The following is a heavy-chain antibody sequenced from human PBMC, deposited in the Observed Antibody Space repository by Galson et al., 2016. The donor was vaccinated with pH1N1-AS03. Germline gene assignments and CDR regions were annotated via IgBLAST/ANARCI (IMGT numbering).Heavy chain of an antibody. CDR2: IQTTGNT. CDR1: GYSITTGHY. V-gene: IGHV4-38-2*02. J-gene: IGHJ2*01. Sequence: SETLSLTCTVSGYSITTGHYWGWIRQPPGKGLEWIGYIQTTGNTKYNPSLKSRVTMSIDTSKNQFSLHLMSVTAADTALYYCARDPPLEIGWYFDLWGRGTLVTVSS. D-gene: IGHD3-3*01. CDR3: ARDPPLEIGWYFDL.